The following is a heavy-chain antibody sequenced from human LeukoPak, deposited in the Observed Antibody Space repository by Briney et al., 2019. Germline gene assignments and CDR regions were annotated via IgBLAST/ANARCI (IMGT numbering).Heavy chain of an antibody. Sequence: ASVKVSCKASGTTFTILGIGWLRQAPDKGLEWLGWISVYNGNTNYAQKLQGRVTVTTDTSTSTAYMEVRSLRSDDTAVYYCARGFGGAGGMGYWGQGTLVTVSS. CDR3: ARGFGGAGGMGY. D-gene: IGHD6-13*01. CDR2: ISVYNGNT. V-gene: IGHV1-18*01. CDR1: GTTFTILG. J-gene: IGHJ4*02.